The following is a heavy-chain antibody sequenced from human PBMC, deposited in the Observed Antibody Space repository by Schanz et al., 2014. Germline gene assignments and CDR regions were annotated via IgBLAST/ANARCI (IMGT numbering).Heavy chain of an antibody. CDR3: ARDGGRDGYNLAFDV. Sequence: EVQLVESGGGLIQPGGSLRLSCAVSGFTVNTNYMSWVRQAPGKGLEWISSMYINSGSTQYADSVKGRFIISRDSSKNTLFLQMNSLRAEATAVYCCARDGGRDGYNLAFDVWGQGTLVTVSS. CDR2: MYINSGST. CDR1: GFTVNTNY. J-gene: IGHJ3*01. V-gene: IGHV3-53*01. D-gene: IGHD5-12*01.